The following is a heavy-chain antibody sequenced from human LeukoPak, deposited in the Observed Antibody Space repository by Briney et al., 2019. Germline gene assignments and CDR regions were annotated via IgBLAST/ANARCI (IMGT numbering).Heavy chain of an antibody. V-gene: IGHV4-34*01. Sequence: SETLSLTCAVYGGSFSGYYWSWIRQPPGKGLEWIGEINHSGSTNYNPSPKSRVTISVDTSKNQVSLKLSSVTAADTAVYYCASSPVQLESRGGGGPWGQGTLVTVSS. J-gene: IGHJ5*02. D-gene: IGHD1-1*01. CDR3: ASSPVQLESRGGGGP. CDR1: GGSFSGYY. CDR2: INHSGST.